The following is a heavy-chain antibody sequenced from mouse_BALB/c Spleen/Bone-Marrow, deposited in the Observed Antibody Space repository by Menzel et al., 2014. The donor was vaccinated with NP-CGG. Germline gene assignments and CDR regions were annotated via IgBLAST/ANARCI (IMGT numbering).Heavy chain of an antibody. Sequence: EVQLQQSEAELVKPGASVKLSCTASGFNIKDTYMHWVKQRPEQGLEWIGRIDPANGNTKYDPKFQGKATITADTSSNTAYLQLSSLTSEDTAVYYCARYDYGVYFDYWGQGTTLTVSS. CDR3: ARYDYGVYFDY. CDR1: GFNIKDTY. J-gene: IGHJ2*01. D-gene: IGHD2-4*01. CDR2: IDPANGNT. V-gene: IGHV14-3*02.